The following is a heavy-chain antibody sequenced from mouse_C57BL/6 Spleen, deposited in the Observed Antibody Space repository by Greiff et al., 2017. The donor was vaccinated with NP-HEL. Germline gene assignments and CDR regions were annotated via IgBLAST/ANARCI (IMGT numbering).Heavy chain of an antibody. J-gene: IGHJ3*01. CDR3: ARGYDYDEVSWFAY. Sequence: QVQLQQPGAELVRPGSSVKLSCKASGYTFTSYWMHWVKQRPIQGLEWIGNIDPSDSETHYNQKFKDKATLTVDKSSSTAYMQLSSLTSEDSAVYYCARGYDYDEVSWFAYWGQGTLVTVSA. V-gene: IGHV1-52*01. D-gene: IGHD2-4*01. CDR2: IDPSDSET. CDR1: GYTFTSYW.